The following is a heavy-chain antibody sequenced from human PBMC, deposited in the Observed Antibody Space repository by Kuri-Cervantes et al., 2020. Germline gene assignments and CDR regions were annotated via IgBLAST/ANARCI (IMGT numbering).Heavy chain of an antibody. D-gene: IGHD3-16*02. CDR3: ARCVYYDYVWGSYRYTGSEYYFDY. CDR2: IYYSGST. Sequence: LRLSCTVSGGSISSGGYYWSWIRPHPGKGREWIGYIYYSGSTYYNPSLKSRVTISVDTSKNQFSLKLSSVTAADTAVYYCARCVYYDYVWGSYRYTGSEYYFDYWGQGTLVTVSS. J-gene: IGHJ4*02. CDR1: GGSISSGGYY. V-gene: IGHV4-31*03.